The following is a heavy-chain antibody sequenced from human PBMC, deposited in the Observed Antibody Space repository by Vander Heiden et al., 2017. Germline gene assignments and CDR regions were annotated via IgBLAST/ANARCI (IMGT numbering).Heavy chain of an antibody. D-gene: IGHD5-18*01. J-gene: IGHJ4*02. Sequence: QVQLVESGGGVVQPGRSLRLSCAASGFTFGSYGMHWVRQAPGKGLEWVAVIWYDGSNKYYADSVKGRFTISRDNSKNTLYLQMNSLRAEDTAVYYCARDYRGAMVPYWGQGTLVTVSS. CDR2: IWYDGSNK. V-gene: IGHV3-33*01. CDR1: GFTFGSYG. CDR3: ARDYRGAMVPY.